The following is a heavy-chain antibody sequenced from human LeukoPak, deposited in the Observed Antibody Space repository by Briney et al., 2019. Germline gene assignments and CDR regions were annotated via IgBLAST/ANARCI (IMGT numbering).Heavy chain of an antibody. J-gene: IGHJ4*02. V-gene: IGHV3-21*01. CDR3: ARGKSSYGDYVDY. Sequence: KSGGSLRLSCAASGFTFSSYSMNWVRQAPGKGLEWVSSISSSSSYIYYADSVKGRFTISRDNAKNSLYLQMNSLRAEDTAVYYCARGKSSYGDYVDYWGQGILVTVSS. CDR2: ISSSSSYI. D-gene: IGHD4-17*01. CDR1: GFTFSSYS.